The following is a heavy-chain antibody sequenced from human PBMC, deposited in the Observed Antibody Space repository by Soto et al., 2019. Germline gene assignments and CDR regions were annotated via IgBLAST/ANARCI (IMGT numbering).Heavy chain of an antibody. J-gene: IGHJ4*02. Sequence: QVQLQESGPGLVKPSETLSLTCTVSGGSISSYYWSWIRQPPGKGLEWIGYIYYSGSTNYNPSLKSRVTISVDTSKNQFSLKLSSVTAADTAVYYCARGSTGYSNSWYRYWGQGTLVTVSS. CDR2: IYYSGST. V-gene: IGHV4-59*08. CDR3: ARGSTGYSNSWYRY. D-gene: IGHD6-13*01. CDR1: GGSISSYY.